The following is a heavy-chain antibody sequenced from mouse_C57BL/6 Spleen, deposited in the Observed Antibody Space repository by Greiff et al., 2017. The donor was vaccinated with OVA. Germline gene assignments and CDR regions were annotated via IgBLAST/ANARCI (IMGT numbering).Heavy chain of an antibody. CDR2: IGYGGSN. Sequence: EVKLVESGPGLVKPSQSLSLTCSVTGYSITSGYYRNWRRQFPENKLGWMGYIGYGGSNNYNTSFKNRISITRDTSKNQFFLKLKSVTTEDTATYYGAREESIWRFAYWGQGTLVTVSA. CDR3: AREESIWRFAY. CDR1: GYSITSGYY. J-gene: IGHJ3*01. V-gene: IGHV3-6*01. D-gene: IGHD1-3*01.